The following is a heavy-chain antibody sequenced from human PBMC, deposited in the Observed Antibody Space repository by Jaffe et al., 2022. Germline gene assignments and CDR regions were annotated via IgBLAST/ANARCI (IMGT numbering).Heavy chain of an antibody. CDR3: ARDPMVAVPPARMEYYHYMDV. J-gene: IGHJ6*04. CDR1: GYTFTRHG. V-gene: IGHV1-18*01. CDR2: ISGYNGDT. Sequence: QVQLVQSGAEVRTPGASVKVSCKASGYTFTRHGINWVRQAPGQGLEWMGWISGYNGDTNYAQEFQDRVSLTTDRATSTAYMELRRLRSDDTAVYYCARDPMVAVPPARMEYYHYMDVWGKGTTVTVSS. D-gene: IGHD3-3*01.